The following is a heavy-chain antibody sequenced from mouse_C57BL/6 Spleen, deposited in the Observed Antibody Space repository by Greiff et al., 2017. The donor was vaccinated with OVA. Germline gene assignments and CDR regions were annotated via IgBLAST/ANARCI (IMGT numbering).Heavy chain of an antibody. V-gene: IGHV1-15*01. CDR1: GYTFTDYE. CDR2: IDPETGGP. Sequence: VKLVESGAELVRPGASVTLSCKASGYTFTDYEMHWVKQTPVHGLEWIGAIDPETGGPAYNQKFKGKAILTADKSSSTAYMELRSLTSEDSAVYYCTRTAWFAYWGQGTLVTVSA. CDR3: TRTAWFAY. J-gene: IGHJ3*01.